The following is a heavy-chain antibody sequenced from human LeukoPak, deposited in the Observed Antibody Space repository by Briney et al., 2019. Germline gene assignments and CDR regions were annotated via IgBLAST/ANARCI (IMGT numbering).Heavy chain of an antibody. V-gene: IGHV3-7*01. D-gene: IGHD3-10*01. CDR1: GFIFSTYW. CDR3: ARDRAHYGSGSGTRKFDP. Sequence: GGSLRLSCTASGFIFSTYWMSWVRQAPGKGLEWMANIKQDGSEKYYVDSLKGRFTISRDNAKNSLYLQMNSLRAEDTAVYYCARDRAHYGSGSGTRKFDPWGQGTLVTVSS. CDR2: IKQDGSEK. J-gene: IGHJ5*02.